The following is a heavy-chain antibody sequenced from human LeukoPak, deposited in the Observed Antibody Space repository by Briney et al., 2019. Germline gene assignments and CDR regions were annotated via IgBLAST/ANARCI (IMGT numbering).Heavy chain of an antibody. CDR2: IYYSGST. CDR1: GGSISSSSYY. CDR3: ARAFPETEAVAVPFDP. J-gene: IGHJ5*02. Sequence: SETLSLTCTVSGGSISSSSYYWGWIRQPPGKGLEWIGSIYYSGSTYYNPSLKSRVTISVDTSKNQFSLKLSSVTAADTAVYYCARAFPETEAVAVPFDPWGQGTLVTVSS. D-gene: IGHD6-19*01. V-gene: IGHV4-39*07.